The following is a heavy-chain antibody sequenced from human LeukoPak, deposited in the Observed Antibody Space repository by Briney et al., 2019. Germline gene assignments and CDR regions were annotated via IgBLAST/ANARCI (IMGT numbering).Heavy chain of an antibody. J-gene: IGHJ4*02. CDR2: ISAYNGNT. CDR1: GYTFTSYG. V-gene: IGHV1-18*01. D-gene: IGHD3-22*01. CDR3: AIDYYDSSGYYANDY. Sequence: GASVKVSCKASGYTFTSYGISWVRQAPGQGLEWMGWISAYNGNTNYARKLQGRVSMTTDTSTSTAYMELRSLRSDDTAVYYCAIDYYDSSGYYANDYWGQGTLVTVSS.